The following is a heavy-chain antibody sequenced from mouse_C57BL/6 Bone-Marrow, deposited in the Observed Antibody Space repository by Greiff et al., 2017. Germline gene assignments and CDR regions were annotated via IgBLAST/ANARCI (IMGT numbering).Heavy chain of an antibody. CDR3: ASFYDGYYGAY. V-gene: IGHV1-7*01. CDR1: GYTFTSYW. CDR2: INPSSGYT. J-gene: IGHJ3*01. Sequence: QVQLKQSGAELAKPGASVKLSCKASGYTFTSYWMHWVKQRPGQGLEWIGYINPSSGYTKYNQKFKDKATLTADKSSSTAYMQLSGLTYEDSAVYYCASFYDGYYGAYWGQGTLVTVSA. D-gene: IGHD2-3*01.